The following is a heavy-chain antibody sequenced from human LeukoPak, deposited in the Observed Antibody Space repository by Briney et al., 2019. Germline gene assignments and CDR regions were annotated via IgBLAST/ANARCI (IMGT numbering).Heavy chain of an antibody. CDR3: ARDRVRDGYNHFDY. Sequence: ASVKASCKASGYTFTAYYLHWVRQAPGQGLEWMGWISPNSGDTNYAQKFQGRVTMTRDTSIGTAYMELSGLGSDDTAVYYCARDRVRDGYNHFDYWGQGTLVTVSS. D-gene: IGHD5-24*01. CDR1: GYTFTAYY. V-gene: IGHV1-2*02. J-gene: IGHJ4*02. CDR2: ISPNSGDT.